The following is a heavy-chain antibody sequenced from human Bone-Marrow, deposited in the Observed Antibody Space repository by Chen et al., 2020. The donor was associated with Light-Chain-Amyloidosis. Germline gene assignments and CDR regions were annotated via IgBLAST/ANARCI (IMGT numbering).Heavy chain of an antibody. CDR2: ARGGDGPT. Sequence: VQLVESGGGLVQPGGSLRLSCVGSGFTFSNYAMTWVRQAPGKGLEWVSVARGGDGPTYYADSGGGRFTIYRDNSKNTLYLQMNRLRAEDTAVYYCAEDRCTSISCSDFDYWGQGTLVTVSS. V-gene: IGHV3-23*04. J-gene: IGHJ4*02. D-gene: IGHD2-2*01. CDR1: GFTFSNYA. CDR3: AEDRCTSISCSDFDY.